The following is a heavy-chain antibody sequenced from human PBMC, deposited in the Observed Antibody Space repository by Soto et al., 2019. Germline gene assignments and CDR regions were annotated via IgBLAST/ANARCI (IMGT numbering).Heavy chain of an antibody. CDR1: GFTFSSYG. CDR2: IWYDGSNK. CDR3: ARDVSGIDP. V-gene: IGHV3-33*01. J-gene: IGHJ5*02. Sequence: QVQLVESGGGVVQPGRSLRLSCAASGFTFSSYGMHWVRQAPGKGLEWVAVIWYDGSNKYYADSVKGRFTISRDNSENTLYLQMNSLRAEDTAVYYCARDVSGIDPWGQGTLVTVSS.